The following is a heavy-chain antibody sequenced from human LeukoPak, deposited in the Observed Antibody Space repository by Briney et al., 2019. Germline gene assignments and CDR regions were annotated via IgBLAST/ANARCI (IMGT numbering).Heavy chain of an antibody. J-gene: IGHJ6*02. Sequence: ASVKVSCKASGGTFSSYAISWVRQAPGQGLEWMGRIIPILGIANYAQKFQGRVTITADKSTSTAYMELSSLRSEDTAVYYCARELRLPYYYYGMDVWGQGTTVTVSS. CDR2: IIPILGIA. CDR1: GGTFSSYA. D-gene: IGHD3-16*01. V-gene: IGHV1-69*04. CDR3: ARELRLPYYYYGMDV.